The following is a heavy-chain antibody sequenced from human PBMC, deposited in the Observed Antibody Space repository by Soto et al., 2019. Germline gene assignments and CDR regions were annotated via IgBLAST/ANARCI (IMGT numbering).Heavy chain of an antibody. CDR3: ARREIQGPINY. Sequence: SETLSLTCAVSGYSISSSNWWGWIRQPPGKGLEWIGYIYYSGTTYYNPSLKSRVTMSVDTSKNQFSLKLTSVTAVDTAVYYCARREIQGPINYWGQGTLVTVSS. J-gene: IGHJ4*02. V-gene: IGHV4-28*01. D-gene: IGHD1-26*01. CDR2: IYYSGTT. CDR1: GYSISSSNW.